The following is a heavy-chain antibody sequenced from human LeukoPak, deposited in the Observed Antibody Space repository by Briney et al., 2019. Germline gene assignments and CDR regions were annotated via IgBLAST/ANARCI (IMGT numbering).Heavy chain of an antibody. CDR1: GFTFSTSW. D-gene: IGHD6-6*01. J-gene: IGHJ4*02. V-gene: IGHV3-74*01. CDR3: RYGSSSGDY. CDR2: VSPDGSAT. Sequence: GGSLRPSCAASGFTFSTSWMNWVRQGPGRGPVWVSRVSPDGSATAYAGSVKGRFTVSRDNAKNALYLQMNSLRADDTAVYYCRYGSSSGDYWGQGSLVTVSS.